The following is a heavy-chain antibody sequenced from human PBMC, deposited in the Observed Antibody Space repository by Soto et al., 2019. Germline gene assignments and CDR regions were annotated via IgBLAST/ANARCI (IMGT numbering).Heavy chain of an antibody. Sequence: GESLKISCKSAGYIFTNYWISWLLQMPVKVLEYMGIIYPSDSDSRYSPSFQGQVTFSADKSINTAYLQWSSLKASDTAMYYCARHGFYGDYSSNYFDPWGQGTLVTVSS. CDR1: GYIFTNYW. V-gene: IGHV5-51*01. CDR3: ARHGFYGDYSSNYFDP. J-gene: IGHJ5*02. CDR2: IYPSDSDS. D-gene: IGHD4-17*01.